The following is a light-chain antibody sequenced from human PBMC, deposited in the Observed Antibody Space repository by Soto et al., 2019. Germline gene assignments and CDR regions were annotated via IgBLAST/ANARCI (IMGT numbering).Light chain of an antibody. J-gene: IGLJ2*01. CDR3: QSYDSSLSGPVV. V-gene: IGLV1-40*01. CDR2: ANI. CDR1: TSNIGAGYG. Sequence: HSVLTQPPSVSGAPGQRVTISCTGSTSNIGAGYGVHWYQQLPGTAPKLLIYANINRPSGVPDRFSGSKSDTSASLTITGLRAEDEADYYCQSYDSSLSGPVVFGGGTQLTVL.